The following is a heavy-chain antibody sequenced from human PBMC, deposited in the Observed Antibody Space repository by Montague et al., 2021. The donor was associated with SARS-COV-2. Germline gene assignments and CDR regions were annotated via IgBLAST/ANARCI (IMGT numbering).Heavy chain of an antibody. Sequence: SETLSLTCSRLVSWYSGSDRKSTRLHPSHHSDSYAEFSHSKSTNYNPSLKSRVTMSVDTSKNQFSLKLSSVTAADTAVYYCARGARQGYGFRLGSFDSWGQGTLVTVSS. CDR3: ARGARQGYGFRLGSFDS. CDR2: FSHSKST. V-gene: IGHV4-34*01. J-gene: IGHJ4*02. CDR1: VSWYSGSD. D-gene: IGHD3-10*01.